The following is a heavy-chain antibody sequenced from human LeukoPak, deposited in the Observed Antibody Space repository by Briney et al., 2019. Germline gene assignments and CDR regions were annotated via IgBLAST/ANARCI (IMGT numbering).Heavy chain of an antibody. D-gene: IGHD5-12*01. CDR3: ARYPYSDSGVWQAFDY. J-gene: IGHJ4*02. CDR2: ISYSGGT. V-gene: IGHV4-59*08. Sequence: SETLSLTCTVSGGSIRSYHWGWIRQPPGKGLEWIGYISYSGGTNYNLSLKTRVTISLDTSENQFSLKLSSVTAADTAVYYCARYPYSDSGVWQAFDYWGQGTLVTVSS. CDR1: GGSIRSYH.